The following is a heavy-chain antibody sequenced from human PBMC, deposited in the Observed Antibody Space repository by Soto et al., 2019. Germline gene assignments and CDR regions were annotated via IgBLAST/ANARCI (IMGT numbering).Heavy chain of an antibody. J-gene: IGHJ5*02. V-gene: IGHV3-30*18. CDR1: GFTFSTYG. Sequence: QEQLVESGEGVVQPGRSLRLSCAASGFTFSTYGMHWVRQAPGKGLEWVALISNDGSNKYYADSVKGRFTISRDNSKNTLYLQMNSLRTEDTAMYYCAKTDYDSSGYSYNWFDPWGQGTLVTVSS. D-gene: IGHD3-22*01. CDR2: ISNDGSNK. CDR3: AKTDYDSSGYSYNWFDP.